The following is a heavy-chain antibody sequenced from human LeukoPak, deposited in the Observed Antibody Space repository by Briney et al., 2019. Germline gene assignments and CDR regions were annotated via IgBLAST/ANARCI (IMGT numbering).Heavy chain of an antibody. CDR2: IKQDGSEK. Sequence: GGSLRLSCAASGFTFSSYWMSWVRQAPGKGLEWVANIKQDGSEKYYVDSVKGRFTISRDNAKNSLYLQMNSLRAEDTAVYYCARAVLGYCSGGSCYEDFFDYWGQGTLVTVSS. V-gene: IGHV3-7*01. CDR3: ARAVLGYCSGGSCYEDFFDY. J-gene: IGHJ4*02. CDR1: GFTFSSYW. D-gene: IGHD2-15*01.